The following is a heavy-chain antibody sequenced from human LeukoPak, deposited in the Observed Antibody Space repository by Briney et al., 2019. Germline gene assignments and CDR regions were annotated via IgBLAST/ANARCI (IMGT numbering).Heavy chain of an antibody. CDR3: ARDSSGWSTSSQGYFDY. J-gene: IGHJ4*02. V-gene: IGHV3-30-3*01. CDR2: TSYIGDNK. Sequence: HPGGSLRLSCAASGFTFSRNSIHWVRQAPGKGLEWVAVTSYIGDNKYYADSVKGRFTISRDNSKNTLYLQMNSLRAEDTAVYYCARDSSGWSTSSQGYFDYWGQGTLVTVSS. CDR1: GFTFSRNS. D-gene: IGHD6-19*01.